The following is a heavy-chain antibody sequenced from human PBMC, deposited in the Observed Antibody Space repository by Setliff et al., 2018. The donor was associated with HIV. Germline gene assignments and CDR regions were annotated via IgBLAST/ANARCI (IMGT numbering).Heavy chain of an antibody. V-gene: IGHV1-46*01. CDR1: GYTFTSYY. CDR2: INPSVGNT. Sequence: ASVKVSCKASGYTFTSYYIHWVRQAPGQGLEWMGIINPSVGNTDYAQKFQTRVTMTRDTSTSTVYMELGSLRSNDTAIYYCVRVAMIRGTIVGAFDLWGQRSMVTVS. CDR3: VRVAMIRGTIVGAFDL. D-gene: IGHD3-10*01. J-gene: IGHJ3*01.